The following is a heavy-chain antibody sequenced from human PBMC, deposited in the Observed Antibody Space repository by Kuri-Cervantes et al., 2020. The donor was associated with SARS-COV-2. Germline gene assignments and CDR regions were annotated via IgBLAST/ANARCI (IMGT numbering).Heavy chain of an antibody. CDR3: AREYSSPSGFDY. CDR1: GFTFSNYA. D-gene: IGHD6-6*01. V-gene: IGHV3-30*04. J-gene: IGHJ4*02. Sequence: GESLKISCAASGFTFSNYAMHWVRQAPGKGLEWIAVILHDGGRKYYADSVKGRFTISRDNSKNTLYLQMNSLRAEDTAVYYCAREYSSPSGFDYWGQGTLVTVSS. CDR2: ILHDGGRK.